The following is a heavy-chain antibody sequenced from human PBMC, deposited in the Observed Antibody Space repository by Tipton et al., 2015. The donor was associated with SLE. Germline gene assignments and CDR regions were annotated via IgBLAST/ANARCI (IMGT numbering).Heavy chain of an antibody. CDR1: RGSFSGYY. D-gene: IGHD1-26*01. CDR3: ARGGLGVSYYYYMDV. Sequence: LRLSCAVYRGSFSGYYWSWIRRPPGKGLEWIGETTHSGKTNYNPSLKSRVTISADTPKNQFSLKLTSVTVADTAVYYCARGGLGVSYYYYMDVWGKGTTVTVSS. V-gene: IGHV4-34*01. CDR2: TTHSGKT. J-gene: IGHJ6*03.